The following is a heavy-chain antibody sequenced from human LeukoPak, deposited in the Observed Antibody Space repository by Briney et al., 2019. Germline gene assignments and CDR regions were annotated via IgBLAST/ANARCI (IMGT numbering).Heavy chain of an antibody. J-gene: IGHJ4*02. V-gene: IGHV3-23*01. CDR2: ISGGGDIT. Sequence: GGSLRLSCAASGFNFANHATSWVRQTAGKGLEWVSAISGGGDITYYADSVKGRFTISRDNSKDTLFLQMHSLRPGDTAVYYCVREDTPATANYWGQGTLVTISS. D-gene: IGHD2-21*02. CDR1: GFNFANHA. CDR3: VREDTPATANY.